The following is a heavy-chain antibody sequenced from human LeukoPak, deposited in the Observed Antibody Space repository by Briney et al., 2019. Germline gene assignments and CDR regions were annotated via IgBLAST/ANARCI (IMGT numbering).Heavy chain of an antibody. CDR3: ARGSSSSWYYYYYYMDV. V-gene: IGHV1-24*01. J-gene: IGHJ6*03. CDR1: GYTLTELS. D-gene: IGHD6-13*01. Sequence: ASVKVSCKVSGYTLTELSMHWVRQAPGKGLEWMGGFDPEDGETIYAQKFQGRVTMTEDTSTDTAYMELSRLRSEDTAVYYCARGSSSSWYYYYYYMDVWGKGTTVTISS. CDR2: FDPEDGET.